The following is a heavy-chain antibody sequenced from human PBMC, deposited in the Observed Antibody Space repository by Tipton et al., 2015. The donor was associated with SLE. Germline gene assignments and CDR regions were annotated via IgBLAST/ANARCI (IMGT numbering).Heavy chain of an antibody. D-gene: IGHD4-23*01. CDR3: ARLKWQLGSTGFDY. Sequence: SLRLSCAASGFTFSSYWMSWVRQAPGKGLEWVANIKEDGSKIYYVDSVKGRFTFSRDNAKNSLYLQVNSLRAEDTAVYYCARLKWQLGSTGFDYWGQGALVTVSS. CDR1: GFTFSSYW. J-gene: IGHJ4*02. CDR2: IKEDGSKI. V-gene: IGHV3-7*03.